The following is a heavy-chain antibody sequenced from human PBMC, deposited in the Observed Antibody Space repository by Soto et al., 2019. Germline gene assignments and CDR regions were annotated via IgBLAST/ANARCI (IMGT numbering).Heavy chain of an antibody. D-gene: IGHD6-25*01. CDR1: GFTFSSYA. CDR2: IGGSTGST. J-gene: IGHJ6*02. V-gene: IGHV3-23*01. Sequence: GGSLRLSCAASGFTFSSYAMSWVRQAPGKGLEWGSAIGGSTGSTYYADSAKGRFTIARDISKNTTYLQMNSLRAEDTADYYCAKGGPAAYYYGMDVWGQGTTVTVSS. CDR3: AKGGPAAYYYGMDV.